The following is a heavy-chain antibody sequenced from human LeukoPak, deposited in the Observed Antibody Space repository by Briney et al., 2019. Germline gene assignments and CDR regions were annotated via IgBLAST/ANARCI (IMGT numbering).Heavy chain of an antibody. CDR1: GFTVSGNY. J-gene: IGHJ3*02. CDR2: IYSGGNT. Sequence: PGGSLRLSCAASGFTVSGNYMSWVRQAPGKGLEWVSFIYSGGNTYYADSVKGRLTISRDNSKNTLYLQMNSLRAEDTAVYYCARDRRPLNYYDTSGGFDIWGQGTMVTVSS. V-gene: IGHV3-66*01. D-gene: IGHD3-22*01. CDR3: ARDRRPLNYYDTSGGFDI.